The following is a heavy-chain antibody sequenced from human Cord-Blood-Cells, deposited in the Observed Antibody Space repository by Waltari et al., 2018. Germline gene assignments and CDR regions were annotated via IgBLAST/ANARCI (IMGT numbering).Heavy chain of an antibody. CDR2: ISYEGSNK. J-gene: IGHJ4*02. Sequence: QVQLVESGGGVVQPGRSLRLSCAASGFTFSSYGMHWVRQAPGKGLEWGAVISYEGSNKYYADSVKGRFTISRDNSKNTLYLQMNSLRAEDTAVYYCAKARSSWYFDYWGQGTLVTVSS. CDR1: GFTFSSYG. D-gene: IGHD6-13*01. CDR3: AKARSSWYFDY. V-gene: IGHV3-30*18.